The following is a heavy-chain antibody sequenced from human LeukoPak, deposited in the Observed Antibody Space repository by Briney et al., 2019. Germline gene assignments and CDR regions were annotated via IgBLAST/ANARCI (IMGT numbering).Heavy chain of an antibody. CDR2: INWNGGST. CDR1: GFTFGDYG. J-gene: IGHJ4*02. V-gene: IGHV3-20*04. D-gene: IGHD3/OR15-3a*01. Sequence: GGSLRLSCTASGFTFGDYGMSWVRQAPGKGLEWVSGINWNGGSTGYADSVKGRFTISRDNAKNSLYLQMNRLRAEDTALYYCARDWTGYYGSDYWGQGTLVTVSS. CDR3: ARDWTGYYGSDY.